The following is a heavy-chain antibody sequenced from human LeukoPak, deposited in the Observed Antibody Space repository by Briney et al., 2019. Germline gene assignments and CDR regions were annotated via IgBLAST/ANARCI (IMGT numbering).Heavy chain of an antibody. CDR1: GYTFTSYD. D-gene: IGHD4-23*01. V-gene: IGHV1-8*01. J-gene: IGHJ4*02. CDR2: MNPNSGNT. Sequence: ASVKVSCKASGYTFTSYDINWVRQATGQGLEWMGWMNPNSGNTGYVQKFQGRVTMTRNTSISTAYMELSSLRSDDTAVYYCARDLTVVTGTDYWGQGTLVTVSS. CDR3: ARDLTVVTGTDY.